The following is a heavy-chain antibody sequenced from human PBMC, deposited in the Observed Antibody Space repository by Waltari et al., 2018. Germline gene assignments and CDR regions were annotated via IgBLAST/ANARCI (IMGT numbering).Heavy chain of an antibody. CDR3: ARAPSFHYGIFSVPLTLDY. D-gene: IGHD3-3*02. CDR2: MNHRRSE. CDR1: GGYFSDHF. Sequence: QVQLQQWGAGLLKPSETLSLTCAVYGGYFSDHFWTWLLPPPWKGLEWIGHMNHRRSENYNPSLRNRVSISVDTSMNQFSLMMTSLTAADTGVYYCARAPSFHYGIFSVPLTLDYWSQGTMVIVSS. J-gene: IGHJ3*01. V-gene: IGHV4-34*01.